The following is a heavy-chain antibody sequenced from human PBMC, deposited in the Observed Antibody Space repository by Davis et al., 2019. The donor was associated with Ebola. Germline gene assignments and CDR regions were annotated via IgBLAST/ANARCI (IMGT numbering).Heavy chain of an antibody. CDR1: GYTFTSYG. CDR3: ARAPPYSLTYFDY. CDR2: IIPIFGTA. D-gene: IGHD2-21*01. Sequence: SVKVSCKASGYTFTSYGISWVRQAPGQGLEWMGGIIPIFGTANYAQKFQGRVTITADESTSTAYMELSSLRSEDTAVYYCARAPPYSLTYFDYWGQGTLVTVSS. V-gene: IGHV1-69*13. J-gene: IGHJ4*02.